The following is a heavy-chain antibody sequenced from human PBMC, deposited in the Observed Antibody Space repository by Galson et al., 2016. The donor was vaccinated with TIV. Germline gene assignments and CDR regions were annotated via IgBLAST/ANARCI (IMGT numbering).Heavy chain of an antibody. CDR2: IFPGDSET. CDR1: GYRFTTNW. J-gene: IGHJ4*02. Sequence: QSGAEVKKPGESLKISCKTSGYRFTTNWIAWVRQVPGKGLEWMGIIFPGDSETRYSPSFQGQVTISVDKSFSTAYLQWSYLKTSDSAMYYCARRSTELGLDYWGQGVLVTVSS. D-gene: IGHD2/OR15-2a*01. CDR3: ARRSTELGLDY. V-gene: IGHV5-51*03.